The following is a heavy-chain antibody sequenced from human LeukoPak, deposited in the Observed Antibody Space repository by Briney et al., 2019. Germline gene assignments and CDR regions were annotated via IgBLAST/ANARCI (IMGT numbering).Heavy chain of an antibody. J-gene: IGHJ6*03. CDR2: IYGGGST. CDR3: SRDRRGGNLYMVV. Sequence: GGSLRLSCAASGFTVSRNYMSWVRQAPGKGLEWVSVIYGGGSTSYADSVKGRFIISRDNSKNTLYLQMNSLRAHDTALYYCSRDRRGGNLYMVVWGKGATVIVSS. D-gene: IGHD2-15*01. V-gene: IGHV3-53*01. CDR1: GFTVSRNY.